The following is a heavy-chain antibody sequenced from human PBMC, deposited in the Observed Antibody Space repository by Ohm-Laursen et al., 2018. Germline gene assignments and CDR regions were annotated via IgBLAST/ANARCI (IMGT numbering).Heavy chain of an antibody. CDR3: AKDRGYSYAQGNDAFDI. CDR2: ISGSGGST. Sequence: SLRLSCSASGFTFSSYAMNWVRQAPGKGLEWVSAISGSGGSTYYADSVKGRFTISRDNSKNTLYLQMNSLRAEDTAVYYCAKDRGYSYAQGNDAFDIWGQGTMVTVSS. J-gene: IGHJ3*02. CDR1: GFTFSSYA. V-gene: IGHV3-23*01. D-gene: IGHD5-18*01.